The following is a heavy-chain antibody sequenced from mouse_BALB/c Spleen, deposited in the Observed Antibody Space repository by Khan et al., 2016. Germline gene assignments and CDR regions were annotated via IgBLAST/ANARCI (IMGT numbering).Heavy chain of an antibody. V-gene: IGHV5-9-4*01. Sequence: EVELVESGGGLVKPGGSLKLSCAASGFTFSSYAMSWVRQSPEKRLEWVAEISSGGSYTYYPDTVTGRFTISRDNAKNTLYLEVSSLRSEDTAMYYCAKSYDSYAMDYWGQGTSVTVSS. J-gene: IGHJ4*01. CDR2: ISSGGSYT. CDR1: GFTFSSYA. CDR3: AKSYDSYAMDY. D-gene: IGHD2-4*01.